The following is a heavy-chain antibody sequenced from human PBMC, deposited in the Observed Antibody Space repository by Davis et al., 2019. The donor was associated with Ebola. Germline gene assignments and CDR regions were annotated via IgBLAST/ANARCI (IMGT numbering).Heavy chain of an antibody. CDR2: ISGSGGST. V-gene: IGHV3-23*01. J-gene: IGHJ5*02. CDR1: GFTFSSYA. D-gene: IGHD3-3*01. Sequence: GESLKISCAASGFTFSSYAMSWVRQAPGKGLEWVSAISGSGGSTYYADSVKGRFTISRDNSKNALYLQMNSLRAEDTAVYYCARVNTIFGVANNWFDPWGQGTLVTVSS. CDR3: ARVNTIFGVANNWFDP.